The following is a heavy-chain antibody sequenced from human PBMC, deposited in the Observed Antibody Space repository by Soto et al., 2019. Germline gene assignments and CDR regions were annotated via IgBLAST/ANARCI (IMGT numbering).Heavy chain of an antibody. Sequence: QVQLVQSGAEVKKPGSSVKVSCKASGGTFSSYTISWVRQAPGQGLEWMGRIIPILGIANYAQKFQGRVTITADKSTSTAYMGLSSLRSEDTAVYYCARDDSSGYYASGWFDPWGQGTLVTVSS. CDR2: IIPILGIA. J-gene: IGHJ5*02. CDR3: ARDDSSGYYASGWFDP. CDR1: GGTFSSYT. D-gene: IGHD3-22*01. V-gene: IGHV1-69*08.